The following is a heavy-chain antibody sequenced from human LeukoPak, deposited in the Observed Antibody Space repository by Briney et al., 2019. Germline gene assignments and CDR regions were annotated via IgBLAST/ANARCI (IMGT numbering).Heavy chain of an antibody. CDR1: GLTFSSYG. Sequence: PGRSLGPSCAASGLTFSSYGMHWVRQAPGKGLEWVAVISYDGSNKYYADSVKGRFTISRDNSKNTLYLQMNSLRAEDTAVYYCAKIQDATTGYYFDYWGQGTLVTVSS. CDR2: ISYDGSNK. J-gene: IGHJ4*02. CDR3: AKIQDATTGYYFDY. V-gene: IGHV3-30*18. D-gene: IGHD5-18*01.